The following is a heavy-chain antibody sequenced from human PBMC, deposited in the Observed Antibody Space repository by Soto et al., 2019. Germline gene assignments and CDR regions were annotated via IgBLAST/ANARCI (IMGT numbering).Heavy chain of an antibody. D-gene: IGHD3-22*01. CDR2: INHRGSA. J-gene: IGHJ6*03. CDR1: GGTFSAYY. CDR3: ARGGCGISPTPYYDNYYYMDI. Sequence: QVQLQQWGAGLVEPSETLSLTCAVRGGTFSAYYWSWIRQAPGKGLEWIGEINHRGSATYRPSLKSRVTLSVGTATAQFSLRLTSLTAADTAVYFCARGGCGISPTPYYDNYYYMDIWGKGTTVTVSS. V-gene: IGHV4-34*01.